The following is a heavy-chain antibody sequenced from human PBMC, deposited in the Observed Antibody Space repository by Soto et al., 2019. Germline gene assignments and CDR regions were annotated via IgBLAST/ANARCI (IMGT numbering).Heavy chain of an antibody. CDR2: IYHSGST. V-gene: IGHV4-30-2*01. Sequence: QLQLQESGSGLVKPSQTLSLTCAVSGGSISSGGYSWSWIRQPPGKGLEWIGYIYHSGSTYYNPSLKSRVTISVDRSKNQFSLKLGSVTAADTAVYYCARGGGVATHTLGHNWFDPWGQGTLVTVSS. CDR1: GGSISSGGYS. D-gene: IGHD3-16*01. CDR3: ARGGGVATHTLGHNWFDP. J-gene: IGHJ5*02.